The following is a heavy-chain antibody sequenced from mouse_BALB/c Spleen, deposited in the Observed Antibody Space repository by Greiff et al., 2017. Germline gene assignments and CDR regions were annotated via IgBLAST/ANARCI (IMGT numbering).Heavy chain of an antibody. Sequence: EVKLEESGPGLVKPSQSLSLTCTVTGYSITSDYAWNWIRQFPGNKLEWMGYISYSGSTSYNPSLKSRISITRDTSKNQFFLQLNSVTTEDTATYYCARNYGYDDAMDDWGQGTSVTVSS. CDR1: GYSITSDYA. CDR2: ISYSGST. V-gene: IGHV3-2*02. CDR3: ARNYGYDDAMDD. J-gene: IGHJ4*01. D-gene: IGHD2-2*01.